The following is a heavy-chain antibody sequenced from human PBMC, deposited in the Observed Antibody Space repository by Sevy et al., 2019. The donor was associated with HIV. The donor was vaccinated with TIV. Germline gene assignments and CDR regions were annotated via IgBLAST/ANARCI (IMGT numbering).Heavy chain of an antibody. CDR2: IYDSGTT. CDR1: GGSISSGEHY. D-gene: IGHD2-2*03. J-gene: IGHJ5*02. V-gene: IGHV4-30-4*01. Sequence: SETLSLTCTVSGGSISSGEHYWTWIRQPPGKGLEWIGYIYDSGTTYYNPSLRSRLTISQDTSKSQFSLKVHSVTAADTALYYCARGTTWINWFDPWGQGTLVTVSS. CDR3: ARGTTWINWFDP.